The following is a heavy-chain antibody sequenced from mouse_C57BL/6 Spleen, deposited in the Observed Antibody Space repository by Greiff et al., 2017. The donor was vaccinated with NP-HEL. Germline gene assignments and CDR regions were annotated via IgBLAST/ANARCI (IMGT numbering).Heavy chain of an antibody. J-gene: IGHJ3*01. CDR2: ISAGGSYT. CDR3: ASPDGYYAD. D-gene: IGHD2-3*01. Sequence: EVQLVQSGGGLVKPGGSLKLSCAASGFTFSSYAMSWVRQTTEKGLEWVATISAGGSYTYYPANVKGRFTISRDNAKNNLYLQMSHLKSEDTAMYYCASPDGYYADWGQGTLVTVSA. V-gene: IGHV5-4*01. CDR1: GFTFSSYA.